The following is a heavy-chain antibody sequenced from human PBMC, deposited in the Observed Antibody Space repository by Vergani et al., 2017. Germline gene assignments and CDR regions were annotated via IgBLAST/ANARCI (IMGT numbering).Heavy chain of an antibody. CDR3: ARYNGDYISNYGMDV. J-gene: IGHJ6*02. D-gene: IGHD4-17*01. CDR1: GDSVSSVKW. V-gene: IGHV4-4*01. Sequence: QVQLRESGPGLVKPPGTLSLTCAVSGDSVSSVKWWSWVHQSPGKGLEWIGEISHSGSINYNPSLKSRVTMSIDTSNNQFSLKLSSVTAADTAVYFCARYNGDYISNYGMDVWGQGTTVTVSS. CDR2: ISHSGSI.